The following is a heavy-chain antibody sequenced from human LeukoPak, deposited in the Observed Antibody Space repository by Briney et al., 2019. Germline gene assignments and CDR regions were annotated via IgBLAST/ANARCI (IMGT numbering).Heavy chain of an antibody. J-gene: IGHJ4*02. V-gene: IGHV3-48*01. CDR3: ARGYDSRGYYPDY. CDR2: ITSSSSTI. Sequence: PGGSLRLSCAASGFTFSSYSMNWVRQAPGKGLEWVSYITSSSSTIYYADSVKGRFTISRDNAKNSLYLQMNSLRAEDTAVYYCARGYDSRGYYPDYWGQGTLVTVSS. D-gene: IGHD3-22*01. CDR1: GFTFSSYS.